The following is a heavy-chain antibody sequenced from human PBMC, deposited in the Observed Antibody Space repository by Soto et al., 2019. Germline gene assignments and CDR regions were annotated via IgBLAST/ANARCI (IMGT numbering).Heavy chain of an antibody. CDR3: AREDIAAVVGRGWFDP. D-gene: IGHD6-13*01. CDR2: ISAYNGNT. J-gene: IGHJ5*02. V-gene: IGHV1-18*01. Sequence: QVQLVQSGAEVKKPGASVKVYCQASGYTFTSYGISWVRQAPGQGLEWMGWISAYNGNTHYAQKLQGRVTITTDTPTSTVYMELRSLRSDDTAVYYCAREDIAAVVGRGWFDPWGQGTLVTVS. CDR1: GYTFTSYG.